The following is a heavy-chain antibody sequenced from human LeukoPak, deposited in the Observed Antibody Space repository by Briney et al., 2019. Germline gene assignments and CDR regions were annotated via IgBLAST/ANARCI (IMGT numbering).Heavy chain of an antibody. CDR2: ISSSSSTI. J-gene: IGHJ1*01. CDR3: ARADFCNSTSCYTAEYFQH. Sequence: LSGGSLRLSCAASRLTFSSYSMIWVRQAPGKGLEWVSYISSSSSTIYYADSVKGRFTISRDNAQNSLFLQMNSLRAEDTAVYYCARADFCNSTSCYTAEYFQHWGPGTLVTVSS. V-gene: IGHV3-48*01. D-gene: IGHD2-2*02. CDR1: RLTFSSYS.